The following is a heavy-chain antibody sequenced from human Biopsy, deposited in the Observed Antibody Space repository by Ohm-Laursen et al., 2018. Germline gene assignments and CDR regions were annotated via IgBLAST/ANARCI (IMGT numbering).Heavy chain of an antibody. D-gene: IGHD3-10*01. CDR1: GYTFTGYY. J-gene: IGHJ4*02. V-gene: IGHV1-2*02. Sequence: ATVNLSCKASGYTFTGYYMHWVRQAPGHGLEWMGWINPNSGATNYAQRFQGRVTMTRDTSISTAYMELSRLRSDDTAVYYCARDPRYGYGSYFDYWGQGTLVAVSS. CDR3: ARDPRYGYGSYFDY. CDR2: INPNSGAT.